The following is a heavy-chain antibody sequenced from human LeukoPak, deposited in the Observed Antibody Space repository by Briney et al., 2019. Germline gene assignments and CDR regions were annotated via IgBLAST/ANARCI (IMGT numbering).Heavy chain of an antibody. CDR1: GGSISDYY. CDR2: IYYSGIT. CDR3: ASTPLITMVRGLYYFDY. Sequence: SETLSLTCTVSGGSISDYYWSWIRQPPGKGLEWIGYIYYSGITNYNPSLKTRVTILVDTSKNQFSLKLSSVTAADTAVYYCASTPLITMVRGLYYFDYWGQGTLVTVSS. D-gene: IGHD3-10*01. V-gene: IGHV4-59*01. J-gene: IGHJ4*02.